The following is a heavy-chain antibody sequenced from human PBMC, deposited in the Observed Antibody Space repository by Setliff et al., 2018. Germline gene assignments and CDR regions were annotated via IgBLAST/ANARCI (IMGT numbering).Heavy chain of an antibody. D-gene: IGHD1-26*01. Sequence: KPSETLSLTCAVYGGSFSGYYWSWIRQPPGKGLEWIGEINHSGSTNYNPSLKSRVTISVDTSKNQFSLKLSSVTAADTAVYYCARGSGSYPVWFDPWGQGTLVTVSS. V-gene: IGHV4-34*01. CDR3: ARGSGSYPVWFDP. CDR2: INHSGST. CDR1: GGSFSGYY. J-gene: IGHJ5*02.